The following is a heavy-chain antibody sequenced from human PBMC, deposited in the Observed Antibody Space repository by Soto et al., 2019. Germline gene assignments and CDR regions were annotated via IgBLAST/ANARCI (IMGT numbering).Heavy chain of an antibody. CDR2: VTHSGTA. V-gene: IGHV4-30-2*01. Sequence: PSETLSFTCAVSGGSIASGAFSLSWIRQQPGKGLEWFGYVTHSGTAYSIPSFNGRLTLSVDSYQTQFSLQLTSVPAADSVFHYGARIHWAQGELDYWCRGILDTVSS. CDR3: ARIHWAQGELDY. J-gene: IGHJ4*01. D-gene: IGHD3-16*01. CDR1: GGSIASGAFS.